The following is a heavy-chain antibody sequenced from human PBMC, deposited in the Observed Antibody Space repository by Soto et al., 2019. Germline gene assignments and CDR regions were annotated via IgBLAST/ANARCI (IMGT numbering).Heavy chain of an antibody. CDR3: ARMTVAAHYYYYGMDV. CDR2: IDWDDDK. CDR1: GFSLSISGMC. Sequence: SGPTLVNPTQTLTLTCTFSGFSLSISGMCVSWIRQPPGKALEWLALIDWDDDKYYSTSLKTRLTISKDTSKNQVVLTMTNMDPVDTATYYCARMTVAAHYYYYGMDVWGQGTTVTVSS. D-gene: IGHD6-19*01. J-gene: IGHJ6*02. V-gene: IGHV2-70*01.